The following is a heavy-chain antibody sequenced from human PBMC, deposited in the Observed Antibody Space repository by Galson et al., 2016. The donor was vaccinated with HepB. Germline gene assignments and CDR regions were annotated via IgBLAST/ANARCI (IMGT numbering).Heavy chain of an antibody. CDR1: GFTFSSYG. CDR2: IWYDGSNK. D-gene: IGHD2-2*01. CDR3: AREHFPAGSSCYCWFDP. V-gene: IGHV3-33*01. J-gene: IGHJ5*02. Sequence: SLRLSCAASGFTFSSYGMHWVRQAPGKGLEWVAVIWYDGSNKYYADSVKGRFTISRDNSKNTLYLQMNSVRAEDTAVYYCAREHFPAGSSCYCWFDPWGQGTLVTVSS.